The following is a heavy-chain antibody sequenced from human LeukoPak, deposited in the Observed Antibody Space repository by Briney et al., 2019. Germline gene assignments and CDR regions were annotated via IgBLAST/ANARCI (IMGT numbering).Heavy chain of an antibody. V-gene: IGHV3-23*01. D-gene: IGHD6-13*01. J-gene: IGHJ6*02. CDR3: ARDARAGTEYYGMDV. Sequence: GGSLRLSCAASGFTFSSYAMSWVRQAPGKGLEWVSAISGSGSTIYYADSVKGRFTISRDNAKNSLYLQMNSLRAEDTAVYYCARDARAGTEYYGMDVWGQGTTVTVSS. CDR1: GFTFSSYA. CDR2: ISGSGSTI.